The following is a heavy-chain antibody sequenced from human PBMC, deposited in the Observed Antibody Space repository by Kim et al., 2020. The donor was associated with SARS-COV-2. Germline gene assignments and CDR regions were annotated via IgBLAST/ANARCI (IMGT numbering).Heavy chain of an antibody. V-gene: IGHV1-46*01. CDR3: ARDLEGFDY. Sequence: ASVKVSCKTSGYGFTSNYLHWVRLAPGQGLEWMGMVYPNDGTTTYAQKFQGRVTMTSDTPTRTGYMELSSLTSEDTAVYYCARDLEGFDYWGQGTLVTAS. J-gene: IGHJ4*02. D-gene: IGHD1-1*01. CDR2: VYPNDGTT. CDR1: GYGFTSNY.